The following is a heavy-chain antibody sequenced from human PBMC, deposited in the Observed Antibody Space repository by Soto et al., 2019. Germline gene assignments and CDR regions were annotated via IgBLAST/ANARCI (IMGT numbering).Heavy chain of an antibody. CDR2: ISGSGGST. Sequence: PGGSLRLSCAASGFTFTNYAMSWVRQAPGKGLEWVSGISGSGGSTYYADSVKGRFAISRDNSKNTLYLQMNSLRAEDAAVYYCAKDSNYRKDYYYGMDVWGQGTTVTVSS. D-gene: IGHD4-4*01. J-gene: IGHJ6*02. CDR3: AKDSNYRKDYYYGMDV. CDR1: GFTFTNYA. V-gene: IGHV3-23*01.